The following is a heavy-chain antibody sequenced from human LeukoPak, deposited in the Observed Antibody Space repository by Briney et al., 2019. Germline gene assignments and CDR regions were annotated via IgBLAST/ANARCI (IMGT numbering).Heavy chain of an antibody. CDR3: ARVWCSSTSCQSYFDY. V-gene: IGHV3-7*01. Sequence: PGGSLRLSCAASGFTFSSYWMSWVRQAPGKGLEGVANIKRDGSEKYYVDSVKGRFTISSDNAKNSLYLQMNSLRAEDTAVYYCARVWCSSTSCQSYFDYWGQGTLVTVSS. CDR2: IKRDGSEK. CDR1: GFTFSSYW. J-gene: IGHJ4*02. D-gene: IGHD2-2*01.